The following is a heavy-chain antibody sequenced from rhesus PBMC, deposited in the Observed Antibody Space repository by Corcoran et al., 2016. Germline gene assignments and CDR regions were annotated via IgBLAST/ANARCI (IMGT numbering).Heavy chain of an antibody. V-gene: IGHV2-174*01. Sequence: QVTLKESGPALVKPTQTLTLTCTFSGFSLTTSGMGVGWIRPPPGKALEWLALIYWDDDKRYNTSLKSRLTISKDTSKNQVVLTMTNMDPVDTATYYCARGGNTVIFDYWGQGVLVTVSS. CDR3: ARGGNTVIFDY. J-gene: IGHJ4*01. CDR1: GFSLTTSGMG. D-gene: IGHD4-23*01. CDR2: IYWDDDK.